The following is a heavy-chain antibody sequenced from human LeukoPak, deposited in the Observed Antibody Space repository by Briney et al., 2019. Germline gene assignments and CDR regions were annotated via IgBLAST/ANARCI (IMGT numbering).Heavy chain of an antibody. Sequence: GGSLRLSCAASGFTFSSYAMSWVRQAPGKGLEWVSAISGSGDSTYYGDSVKGRFTISRDNSKNTLYLQMNSLRAEDTAVYYCAKIPLQYRIAAAGIYYFDYWGQGTLVTVSS. V-gene: IGHV3-23*01. CDR2: ISGSGDST. CDR3: AKIPLQYRIAAAGIYYFDY. J-gene: IGHJ4*02. CDR1: GFTFSSYA. D-gene: IGHD6-13*01.